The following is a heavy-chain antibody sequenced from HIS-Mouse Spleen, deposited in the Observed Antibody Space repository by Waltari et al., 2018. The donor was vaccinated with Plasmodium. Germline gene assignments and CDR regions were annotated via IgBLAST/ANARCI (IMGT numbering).Heavy chain of an antibody. J-gene: IGHJ2*01. CDR3: ASSWYWYFDL. CDR2: IKQDGSEK. V-gene: IGHV3-7*01. CDR1: VLTFSSYW. Sequence: EVQLVESGERVVQPGGALRLSLAASVLTFSSYWMSWVRQAPGKGLEWGANIKQDGSEKYYVDSVKGRFTISRDNAKNSLYLQMNSLRAEDTAVYYCASSWYWYFDLWGRGTLVTVSS. D-gene: IGHD6-13*01.